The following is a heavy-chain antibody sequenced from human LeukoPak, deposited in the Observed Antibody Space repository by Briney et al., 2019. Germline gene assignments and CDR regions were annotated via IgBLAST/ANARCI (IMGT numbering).Heavy chain of an antibody. V-gene: IGHV3-7*01. Sequence: GGSLRLSCAASGFTVSSNYMSWVRQAPGKGLEWVARLHADGNEKYFVHSVKGRFTVSRDNAKNSLYLQMNSLRVGDTAVYYCARGGYSFDYLGQGTLVTVSS. J-gene: IGHJ4*02. CDR2: LHADGNEK. D-gene: IGHD5-12*01. CDR1: GFTVSSNY. CDR3: ARGGYSFDY.